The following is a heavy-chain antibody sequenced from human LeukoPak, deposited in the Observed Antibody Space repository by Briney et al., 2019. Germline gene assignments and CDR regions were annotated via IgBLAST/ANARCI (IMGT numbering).Heavy chain of an antibody. CDR2: INPNSGGT. D-gene: IGHD1-26*01. CDR3: ARDRALDSGSLGFDP. CDR1: GYTFTGYY. Sequence: ASVKVSCKASGYTFTGYYMHWVRQAPGQGLEWMGRINPNSGGTNYAQKLQGRVTMTRDTSISTAYMELSRLRSDDTAVYYCARDRALDSGSLGFDPWGQGTLVTVSS. J-gene: IGHJ5*02. V-gene: IGHV1-2*06.